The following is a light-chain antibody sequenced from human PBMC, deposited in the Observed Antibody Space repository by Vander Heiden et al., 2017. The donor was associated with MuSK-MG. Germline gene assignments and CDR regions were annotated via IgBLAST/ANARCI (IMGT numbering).Light chain of an antibody. CDR3: QHYGSSYT. Sequence: TVLTQSPGTLSLSPWERATLSCRASQSVSSSYLEWYQQKPGQAPRLLIYGASSRANGIPDRFSGSGSGKDFTLTSSRLEHEDFAVYYWQHYGSSYTFGQGTELEIK. CDR2: GAS. V-gene: IGKV3-20*01. CDR1: QSVSSSY. J-gene: IGKJ2*01.